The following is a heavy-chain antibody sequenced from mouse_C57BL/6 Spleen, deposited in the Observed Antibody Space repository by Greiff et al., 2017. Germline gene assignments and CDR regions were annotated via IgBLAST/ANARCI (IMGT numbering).Heavy chain of an antibody. CDR1: GFTFSDYY. CDR3: ARDPYGSSWYFDV. V-gene: IGHV5-16*01. D-gene: IGHD1-1*01. J-gene: IGHJ1*03. CDR2: INYDGSST. Sequence: DVHLVESEGGLVQPGSSMKLSCTASGFTFSDYYMAWVRQVPEKGLEWVANINYDGSSTYYLDSLKSRFIISRDNAKNILYLQMSSLKSEDTATYYCARDPYGSSWYFDVWGTGTTVTVSS.